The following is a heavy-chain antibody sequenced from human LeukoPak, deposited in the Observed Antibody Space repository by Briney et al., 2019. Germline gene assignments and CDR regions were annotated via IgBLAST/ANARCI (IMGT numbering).Heavy chain of an antibody. CDR2: INHDGSQK. CDR1: GFTFSTYW. V-gene: IGHV3-7*01. Sequence: GGSLRLSCAASGFTFSTYWMTWVRQAPGKGLEWVANINHDGSQKYYVDSVKGRFTISRDYAKNSLYLQVNSLRAEDTALYYCVRTDSSGSRANWGQGTLVTVSS. J-gene: IGHJ4*02. D-gene: IGHD3-22*01. CDR3: VRTDSSGSRAN.